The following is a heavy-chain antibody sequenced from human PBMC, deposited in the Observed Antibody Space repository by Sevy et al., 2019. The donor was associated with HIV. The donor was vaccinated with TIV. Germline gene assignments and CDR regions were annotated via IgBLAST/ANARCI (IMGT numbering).Heavy chain of an antibody. CDR1: GFTFSSYA. Sequence: GGSLRLSCAASGFTFSSYAMSWVRQAPGKGLEWVSAISGSGGSTYYADSVKGRFTISRDNSKNTLYLQMNSLRAEDTAVYYCAKVWSDPTYSRPDDYYYYMDVWGKGTTVTVSS. D-gene: IGHD2-21*01. J-gene: IGHJ6*03. V-gene: IGHV3-23*01. CDR2: ISGSGGST. CDR3: AKVWSDPTYSRPDDYYYYMDV.